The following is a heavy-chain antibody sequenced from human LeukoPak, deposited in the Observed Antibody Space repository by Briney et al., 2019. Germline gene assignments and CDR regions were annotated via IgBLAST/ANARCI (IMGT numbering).Heavy chain of an antibody. J-gene: IGHJ4*02. CDR1: GYTFTGYY. D-gene: IGHD3-3*01. Sequence: ASVKVSCKASGYTFTGYYMHWVRQAPGQGLEWMGRINPNSGGTNYAQKLQGRVTMTTDTSTSTAYMELRSLRSDDTAVYYCARDPRNYDFWRGDYYFDHWGQGTLVTVSS. CDR3: ARDPRNYDFWRGDYYFDH. CDR2: INPNSGGT. V-gene: IGHV1-2*06.